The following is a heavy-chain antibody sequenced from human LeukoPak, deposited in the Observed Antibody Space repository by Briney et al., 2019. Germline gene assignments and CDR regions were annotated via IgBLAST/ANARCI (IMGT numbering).Heavy chain of an antibody. CDR3: AARDSRFGGFDY. Sequence: GGSLRLSCAASGFTFSNYGMHWVRQAPGKGLEWVGVISYDGSNKYYADSVKGRFTISRDNSKNTLYLQMNSLRAEDTAVYYCAARDSRFGGFDYWGQGTLVTVSS. J-gene: IGHJ4*02. V-gene: IGHV3-30*03. CDR2: ISYDGSNK. CDR1: GFTFSNYG. D-gene: IGHD3-10*01.